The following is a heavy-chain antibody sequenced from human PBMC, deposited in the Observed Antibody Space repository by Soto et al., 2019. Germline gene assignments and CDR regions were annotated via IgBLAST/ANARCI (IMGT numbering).Heavy chain of an antibody. J-gene: IGHJ5*02. CDR1: GFTLSSYF. CDR2: ISNSGGST. CDR3: AKDLEKWLVQLGGLDT. Sequence: GGSLRLSCVASGFTLSSYFMTWVRQAPGKGLEWVSAISNSGGSTYYADSVKGRFTISRDNSHNTLCLQMNNLRAEDTARYYCAKDLEKWLVQLGGLDTWGQGAQVTVSS. V-gene: IGHV3-23*01. D-gene: IGHD1-1*01.